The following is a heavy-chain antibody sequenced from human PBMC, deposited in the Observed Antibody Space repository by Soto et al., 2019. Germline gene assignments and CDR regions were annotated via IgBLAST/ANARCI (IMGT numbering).Heavy chain of an antibody. D-gene: IGHD1-26*01. Sequence: SLRLSCAASGFTFDDYAMHWVRQAPWKGLEWVSGISWNSGSIGYADSVKGRFTISRDNAKNSLYLQMNSLRAEDTALYYCAKDINHSGSPRAFDIWGQGTMITV. J-gene: IGHJ3*02. CDR1: GFTFDDYA. CDR2: ISWNSGSI. CDR3: AKDINHSGSPRAFDI. V-gene: IGHV3-9*01.